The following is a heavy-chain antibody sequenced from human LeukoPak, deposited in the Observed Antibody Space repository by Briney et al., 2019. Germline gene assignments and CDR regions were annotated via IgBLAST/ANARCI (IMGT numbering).Heavy chain of an antibody. D-gene: IGHD6-19*01. Sequence: GGSLRLSCAASGFTFDDYAMHWVRQAPGKGLEWVSGISWNSGSIGYADSVKGRFTTSRDNAKNSLYLQMNSLRAEDTALYYCAKDTSIAVAGSLDYWGQGTLVTVSS. J-gene: IGHJ4*02. V-gene: IGHV3-9*01. CDR3: AKDTSIAVAGSLDY. CDR1: GFTFDDYA. CDR2: ISWNSGSI.